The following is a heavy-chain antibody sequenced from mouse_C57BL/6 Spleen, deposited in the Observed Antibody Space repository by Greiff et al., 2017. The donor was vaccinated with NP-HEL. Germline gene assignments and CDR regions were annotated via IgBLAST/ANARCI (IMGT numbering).Heavy chain of an antibody. J-gene: IGHJ4*01. D-gene: IGHD1-1*01. CDR3: ATALLRWAMDY. V-gene: IGHV5-17*01. Sequence: EVMLVESGGGLVKPGGSLKLSCEASGFNFSDYGMHWVRQAPEKGLEWVAYISSGRSTINYAETVKGRFTISRDNAKNTLFLQMTSLRSEDTAMYYCATALLRWAMDYWGQGTSVTVAS. CDR2: ISSGRSTI. CDR1: GFNFSDYG.